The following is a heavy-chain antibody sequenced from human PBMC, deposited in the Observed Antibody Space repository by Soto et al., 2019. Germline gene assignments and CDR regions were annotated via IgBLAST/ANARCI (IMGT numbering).Heavy chain of an antibody. CDR1: GFTFSSYG. J-gene: IGHJ6*02. D-gene: IGHD3-22*01. V-gene: IGHV3-33*01. Sequence: GGSLRLSCAASGFTFSSYGMHWVRQAPGKGLEWVAVIWYVGINKYYADSVKGRFTISRDNSKNTLYLQMNSLRAEDTAAYYCARGLLNYYDSSGYYYAYYYYGMDVWGQGTTVTVSS. CDR2: IWYVGINK. CDR3: ARGLLNYYDSSGYYYAYYYYGMDV.